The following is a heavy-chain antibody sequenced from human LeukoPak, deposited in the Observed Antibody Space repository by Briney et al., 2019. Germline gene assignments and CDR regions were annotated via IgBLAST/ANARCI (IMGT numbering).Heavy chain of an antibody. CDR2: ISSSGSTI. CDR1: GFTFSDYY. CDR3: ARTPIVVVTSDAFDI. D-gene: IGHD3-22*01. J-gene: IGHJ3*02. Sequence: PGGSLRLSCAASGFTFSDYYMSWIRQAPGKGLEWVSYISSSGSTIYYADSVKGRFTISRDNAKNSLYLQMNSLRAEDTAVYYCARTPIVVVTSDAFDIWGQGTMVTVSS. V-gene: IGHV3-11*01.